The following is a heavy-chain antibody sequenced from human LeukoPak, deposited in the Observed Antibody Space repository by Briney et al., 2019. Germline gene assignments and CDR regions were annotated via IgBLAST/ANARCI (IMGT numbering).Heavy chain of an antibody. CDR2: ITGSGGST. Sequence: GGSLRLSCAASGFTFSSYAMSWVRQAPGKGLEWVSGITGSGGSTYYADSVKGRFTISRDNSMNTLYLQMNSLRAEDTAVYYCASKQGFDPWGQGTLVTVSS. D-gene: IGHD1/OR15-1a*01. CDR3: ASKQGFDP. J-gene: IGHJ5*02. CDR1: GFTFSSYA. V-gene: IGHV3-23*01.